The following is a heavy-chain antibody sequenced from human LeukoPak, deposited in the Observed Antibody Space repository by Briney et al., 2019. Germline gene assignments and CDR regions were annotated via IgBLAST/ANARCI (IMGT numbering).Heavy chain of an antibody. J-gene: IGHJ4*02. CDR2: INPNSGGT. Sequence: GASVKVSCKASGYTFTGYYMHWVRQAPGQGLEWMGLINPNSGGTNYAQKFQGRATMTRDTSISTAYMELSRLRSDDTAVYYCARVAYDYVWGSYRIFDYWGQGTLVTVSS. CDR1: GYTFTGYY. V-gene: IGHV1-2*06. D-gene: IGHD3-16*02. CDR3: ARVAYDYVWGSYRIFDY.